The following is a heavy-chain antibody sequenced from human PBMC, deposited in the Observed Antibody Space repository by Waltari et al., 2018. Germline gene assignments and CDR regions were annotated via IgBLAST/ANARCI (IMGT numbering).Heavy chain of an antibody. CDR3: ARVVVGATSRYFDY. Sequence: QVQLQESGPGLVKPSETLSLTCAVSGYSISSGYYWGWIRQPPGKGLEWIGSIYHSGRTYYNPSLKSRVTISVDTSKNQFSLKLSSVTAADTAVYYCARVVVGATSRYFDYWGQGTLVTVSS. V-gene: IGHV4-38-2*01. CDR2: IYHSGRT. D-gene: IGHD1-26*01. J-gene: IGHJ4*02. CDR1: GYSISSGYY.